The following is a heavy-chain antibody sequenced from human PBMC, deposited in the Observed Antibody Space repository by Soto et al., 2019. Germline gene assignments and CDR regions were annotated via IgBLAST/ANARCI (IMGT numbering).Heavy chain of an antibody. Sequence: EVQLVESGGGLVHPGKSLRLSCAASGFTFDDYSMHWVRQAPGKGLEWVSTVSWDSDIIYYANSVKGRFIISRDNAKNYLYLQMNSLTLEDTALYYCAKGGGFSTDFDYWGQGTLVTVSS. CDR1: GFTFDDYS. V-gene: IGHV3-9*01. CDR2: VSWDSDII. D-gene: IGHD2-8*02. CDR3: AKGGGFSTDFDY. J-gene: IGHJ4*02.